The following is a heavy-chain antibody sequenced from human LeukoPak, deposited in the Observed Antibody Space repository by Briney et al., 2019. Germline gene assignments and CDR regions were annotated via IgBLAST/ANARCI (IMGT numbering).Heavy chain of an antibody. Sequence: PSETLSLTCAVHGGSFSGYYWSWIRQPPGKGLEWIGEINHSGSTNYNPSLKSRVTISVDTSKNQFSLKLSSVTAADTAVYYCARGDRDFPTYYYYYYYMDVWGKGTTVTVSS. CDR2: INHSGST. CDR3: ARGDRDFPTYYYYYYYMDV. CDR1: GGSFSGYY. J-gene: IGHJ6*03. D-gene: IGHD3/OR15-3a*01. V-gene: IGHV4-34*01.